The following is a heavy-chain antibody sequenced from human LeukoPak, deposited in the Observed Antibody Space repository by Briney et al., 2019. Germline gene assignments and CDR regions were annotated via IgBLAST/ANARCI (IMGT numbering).Heavy chain of an antibody. CDR1: GFTFSSFG. CDR3: ARDQPSYGSGSPGI. D-gene: IGHD3-10*01. Sequence: GGSLRLSCAASGFTFSSFGMNWVRQAPGKGLEWVSYISSSSRTIYYADSVKGRFTISRDNAQNSLYLQMNSLRDEDTAVYYCARDQPSYGSGSPGIWGQGTMVTVSS. CDR2: ISSSSRTI. J-gene: IGHJ3*02. V-gene: IGHV3-48*02.